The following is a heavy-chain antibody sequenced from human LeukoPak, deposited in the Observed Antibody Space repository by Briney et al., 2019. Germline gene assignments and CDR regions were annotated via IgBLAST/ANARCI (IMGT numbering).Heavy chain of an antibody. J-gene: IGHJ4*02. CDR1: GFTFSSYS. V-gene: IGHV3-21*01. D-gene: IGHD1-1*01. CDR3: ARDGGTTGTTLDY. Sequence: PGGSLRLSCAASGFTFSSYSMQWVRQTPGKGLEWVSSISSSSSYIYYADSLKGRFTISRDNAKNSLYLQMNSLRAEDTAVYYCARDGGTTGTTLDYWGQGTLVTVSS. CDR2: ISSSSSYI.